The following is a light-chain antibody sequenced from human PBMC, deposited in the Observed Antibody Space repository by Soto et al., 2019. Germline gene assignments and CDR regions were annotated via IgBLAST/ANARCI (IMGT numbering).Light chain of an antibody. J-gene: IGLJ2*01. CDR3: SSYTATTTVV. Sequence: QSALTQPASVSGSPGQSITISCAGSRSDVGAYNYVSWYQQHPGKAPKLIIYDVNDRPSGVSNRFYGSKSGNTASLTSSGLQAEDEADYYCSSYTATTTVVFGGGTKLTVL. CDR2: DVN. CDR1: RSDVGAYNY. V-gene: IGLV2-14*03.